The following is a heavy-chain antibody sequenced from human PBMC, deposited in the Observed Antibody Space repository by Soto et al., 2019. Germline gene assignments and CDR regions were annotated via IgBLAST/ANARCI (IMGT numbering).Heavy chain of an antibody. D-gene: IGHD6-19*01. CDR3: ARVLTVYSSGWPRSNDAFDI. V-gene: IGHV4-34*01. Sequence: SETLSLTCAVYGGCFSGYYWSWIRQPPGKGLEWIGEINHSGSTNYNPSLKSRVTISVDTSKNQFSLKLSSVTAADTAVYYCARVLTVYSSGWPRSNDAFDIWGQGTMVTVS. CDR1: GGCFSGYY. CDR2: INHSGST. J-gene: IGHJ3*02.